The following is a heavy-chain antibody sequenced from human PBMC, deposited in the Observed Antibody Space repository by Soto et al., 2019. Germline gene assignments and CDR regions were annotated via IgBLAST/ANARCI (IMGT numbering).Heavy chain of an antibody. CDR1: GYSFTSYW. V-gene: IGHV5-51*01. CDR2: IYPGDSDT. CDR3: AASIFYYGMDV. J-gene: IGHJ6*02. Sequence: GESLKISCKGSGYSFTSYWIGWVRQMPGKGLEWMGIIYPGDSDTKYNPSFQGQVTISADKSITTTYLQGSSLKASDTAIYYCAASIFYYGMDVWGQGTTVTVSS.